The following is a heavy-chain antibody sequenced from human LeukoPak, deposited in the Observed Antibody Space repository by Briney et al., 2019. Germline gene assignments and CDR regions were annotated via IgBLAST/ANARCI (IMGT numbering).Heavy chain of an antibody. CDR2: MTGTTGNT. V-gene: IGHV3-23*01. CDR3: AKDSDPYYYYGMDV. CDR1: GFTFRNYP. Sequence: GGSLRLSCEASGFTFRNYPMSWVRQAPGKGLEWVSAMTGTTGNTYCADSVEGRFTISRDNAKNMLYLQMDSLEAEDTAVYYCAKDSDPYYYYGMDVWGQGTTVTVSS. J-gene: IGHJ6*01.